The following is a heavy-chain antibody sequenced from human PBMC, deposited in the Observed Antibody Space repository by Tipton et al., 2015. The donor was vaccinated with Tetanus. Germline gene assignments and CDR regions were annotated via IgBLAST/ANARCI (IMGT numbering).Heavy chain of an antibody. CDR3: AKDHFRDAFDI. CDR1: GFIFSDYS. V-gene: IGHV3-69-1*01. Sequence: SLRLSCAASGFIFSDYSMNWVRQAPGKGLEWVAAVSGDSTSYADSLRGRFTISRDNAKNSVYLHVNGLRADDTAVYYCAKDHFRDAFDIWGQGTMVTVSS. D-gene: IGHD3-3*02. CDR2: VSGDST. J-gene: IGHJ3*02.